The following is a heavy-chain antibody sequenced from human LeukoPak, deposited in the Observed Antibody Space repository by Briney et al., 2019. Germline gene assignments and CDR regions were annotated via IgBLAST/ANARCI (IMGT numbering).Heavy chain of an antibody. CDR1: GFTVSSNY. V-gene: IGHV3-53*01. CDR2: IYSGGST. J-gene: IGHJ3*02. D-gene: IGHD1-14*01. Sequence: GGSLRLSCAASGFTVSSNYMSWVRQAPGKGLEWVSVIYSGGSTYYAVSVKGRFTISRDNSKNTLYLQMNSLRAEDTAVYYCARDPVPGDAFDIWGQGTMVTVSS. CDR3: ARDPVPGDAFDI.